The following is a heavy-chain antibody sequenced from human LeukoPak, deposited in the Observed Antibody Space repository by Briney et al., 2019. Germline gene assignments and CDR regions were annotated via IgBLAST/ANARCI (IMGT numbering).Heavy chain of an antibody. D-gene: IGHD6-25*01. V-gene: IGHV4-34*01. J-gene: IGHJ5*02. CDR2: VNRVGYT. CDR3: ARERVVSDYNWFDP. Sequence: PSETLSLTCAVHGASFTGYSWSWIRQPPGKGLEWIGEVNRVGYTIYNPSLKSRVTISIDTSTTQFSLRLTSVTVADTAVYFCARERVVSDYNWFDPWGQGTLVIVSS. CDR1: GASFTGYS.